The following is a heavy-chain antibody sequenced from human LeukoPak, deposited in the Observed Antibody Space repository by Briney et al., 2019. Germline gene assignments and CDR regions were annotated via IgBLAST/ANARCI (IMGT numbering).Heavy chain of an antibody. CDR2: IYYSGST. CDR3: GRQVGATKRVYY. Sequence: SETLSLTCTVSGGSISSYYWSWIRQPPGKGLEWSGYIYYSGSTNSNPSLKSRVTISVDTSKNQFSLKLTSVTAANTAVYYCGRQVGATKRVYYWGQGTLVTVSS. J-gene: IGHJ4*02. V-gene: IGHV4-59*08. CDR1: GGSISSYY. D-gene: IGHD1-26*01.